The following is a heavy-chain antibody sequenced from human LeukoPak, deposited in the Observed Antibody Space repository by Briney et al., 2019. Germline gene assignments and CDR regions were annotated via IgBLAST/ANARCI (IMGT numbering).Heavy chain of an antibody. CDR1: GFTFSSYW. Sequence: GGSLRLSCAASGFTFSSYWMHWVRQAPGKGLVWVSRINSDGSSTSYADSVKGRFTISRDNAKNTLYLQMNSLRAEDTAMYYCARSLHERQVPRYFDYWGQGTLVTVSS. D-gene: IGHD4-11*01. J-gene: IGHJ4*02. CDR3: ARSLHERQVPRYFDY. V-gene: IGHV3-74*01. CDR2: INSDGSST.